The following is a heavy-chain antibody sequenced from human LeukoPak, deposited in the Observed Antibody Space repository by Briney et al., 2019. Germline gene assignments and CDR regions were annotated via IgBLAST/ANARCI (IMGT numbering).Heavy chain of an antibody. CDR2: ISSSSSTI. J-gene: IGHJ5*02. Sequence: GGSLRLSCAASGFTFSSYSMNWVRQAPGKGLEWVSYISSSSSTIYYADSVKGRFTISRDNAKNSLYLQMNSLRAEDTAVYYCARGGTDFPFDPWGQGTLVTVSS. V-gene: IGHV3-48*01. CDR1: GFTFSSYS. CDR3: ARGGTDFPFDP. D-gene: IGHD3-16*01.